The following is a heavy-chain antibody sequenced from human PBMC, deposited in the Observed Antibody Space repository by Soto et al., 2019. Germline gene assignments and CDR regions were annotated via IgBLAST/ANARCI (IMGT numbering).Heavy chain of an antibody. V-gene: IGHV4-4*02. CDR2: IYHTGNT. CDR3: AMYSGSYYYYYAMDV. J-gene: IGHJ6*02. CDR1: GGSINSSNW. D-gene: IGHD5-12*01. Sequence: QVQLQESGPGLVKPSGTLSLTCAVSGGSINSSNWWSWVRQPPEKGLEWIGEIYHTGNTNYNPSLKSRVTMSVDKSTNQFSLKLSSVTAADTAVYYCAMYSGSYYYYYAMDVWGQGTTVTVSS.